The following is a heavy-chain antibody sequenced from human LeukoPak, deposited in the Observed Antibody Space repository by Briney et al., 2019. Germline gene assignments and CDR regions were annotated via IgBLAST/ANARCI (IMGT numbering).Heavy chain of an antibody. D-gene: IGHD2-8*01. V-gene: IGHV1-2*02. Sequence: GASLKVSCKASGYTFTGPYIHWMRQAPGQGLEWMAWINPNSGGTKYAQKFQGRVTVTRDTSTSTAYMELGGLRADDTATYYCARVEYCTKGVCINFDLWGQGTLVAVSS. CDR1: GYTFTGPY. J-gene: IGHJ4*02. CDR3: ARVEYCTKGVCINFDL. CDR2: INPNSGGT.